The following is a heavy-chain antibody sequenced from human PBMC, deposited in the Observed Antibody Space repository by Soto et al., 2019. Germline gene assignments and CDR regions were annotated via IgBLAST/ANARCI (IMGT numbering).Heavy chain of an antibody. CDR1: GSSISSYF. V-gene: IGHV4-59*01. J-gene: IGHJ4*02. CDR2: IYYSGST. Sequence: PSETLSLTCTVSGSSISSYFWSWIRQPPGKGLEWIGYIYYSGSTNYNPSLKSRVTISVDTSKNQFSLKLSSVTAADTAVYYCARSGTAMVLVDYWGQGTLVTVSS. CDR3: ARSGTAMVLVDY. D-gene: IGHD5-18*01.